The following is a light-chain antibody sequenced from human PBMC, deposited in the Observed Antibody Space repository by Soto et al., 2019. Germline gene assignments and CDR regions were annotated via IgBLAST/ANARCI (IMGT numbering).Light chain of an antibody. J-gene: IGLJ1*01. Sequence: QSVLTQPPSVSGAPGQRVTISCAGSSSNIGADYDVHWYQQVPGTAPKLLIFGNNNRPSGVPDRFSGSKSGTSASLAITGLRAEDEADYYCQSFDSSLREVFGTGTKLNVL. CDR2: GNN. CDR3: QSFDSSLREV. CDR1: SSNIGADYD. V-gene: IGLV1-40*01.